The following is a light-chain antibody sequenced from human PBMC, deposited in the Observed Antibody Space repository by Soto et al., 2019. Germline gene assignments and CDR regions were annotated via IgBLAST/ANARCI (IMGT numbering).Light chain of an antibody. Sequence: DIQMTQSPSSLSASVGARVTITCQASQDISNYLNWYQQKPGKAPKLLIYDASNLEPGVPSRVSGSGSETACTSTISSLQPKDIATYYCQPYGKLQPLTSGVGTKVDIK. V-gene: IGKV1-33*01. CDR1: QDISNY. CDR3: QPYGKLQPLT. J-gene: IGKJ4*01. CDR2: DAS.